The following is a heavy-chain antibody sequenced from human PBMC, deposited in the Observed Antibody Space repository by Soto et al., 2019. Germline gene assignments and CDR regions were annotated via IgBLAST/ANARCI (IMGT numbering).Heavy chain of an antibody. CDR3: ARRNEGPYYDILTGYSRSNWFDP. CDR2: IYYRGST. V-gene: IGHV4-39*01. D-gene: IGHD3-9*01. J-gene: IGHJ5*02. CDR1: GGSIRSSSYY. Sequence: SETLSLTCTVSGGSIRSSSYYWGWIRRPPGKGLEWIGSIYYRGSTYYNPSLKSRVTISVDTSKNQFSLKLSSVTAADTAVYYCARRNEGPYYDILTGYSRSNWFDPWGQGTLVTVS.